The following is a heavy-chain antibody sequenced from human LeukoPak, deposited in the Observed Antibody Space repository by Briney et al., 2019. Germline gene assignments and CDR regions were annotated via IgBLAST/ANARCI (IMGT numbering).Heavy chain of an antibody. V-gene: IGHV4-39*07. Sequence: SETLSLTCTVSGGSISSSTNYWGWIRQTPGKGLEWIGSIYYSGTTYYNPSLKSRVTISIDTSKNHFSLNLTSVTAADTAVYYCARETLASVTSGGMDVWGQGTTVTVSS. CDR3: ARETLASVTSGGMDV. CDR1: GGSISSSTNY. J-gene: IGHJ6*02. CDR2: IYYSGTT. D-gene: IGHD4-17*01.